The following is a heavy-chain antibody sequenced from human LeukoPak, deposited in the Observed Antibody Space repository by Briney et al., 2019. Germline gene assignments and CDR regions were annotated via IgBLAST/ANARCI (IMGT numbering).Heavy chain of an antibody. V-gene: IGHV4-39*01. CDR1: GGSISSSSYY. CDR3: ARHHPRCYYDSSGYQYYFDY. CDR2: IYYSGST. Sequence: SETLSLTCTVSGGSISSSSYYWGWIRQPPGKGLEWIGSIYYSGSTYYNPSLKSRVTISVDTSKNQFSLKLSSVTAADTAVYYCARHHPRCYYDSSGYQYYFDYWGQGTLVTVSS. D-gene: IGHD3-22*01. J-gene: IGHJ4*02.